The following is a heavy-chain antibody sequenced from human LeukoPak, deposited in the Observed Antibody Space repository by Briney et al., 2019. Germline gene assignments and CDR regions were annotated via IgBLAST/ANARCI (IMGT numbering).Heavy chain of an antibody. CDR1: GFTFSSYS. CDR2: ISTSSTI. V-gene: IGHV3-48*02. Sequence: GGSLRLSCAASGFTFSSYSMNWVRQAPGKGLEWVSYISTSSTIYYADSVKGRFTISRDNAKNSLYLQMNGLRDEDTAVYYCARWDVETDYWGQGTLVTVSS. J-gene: IGHJ4*02. CDR3: ARWDVETDY. D-gene: IGHD1-1*01.